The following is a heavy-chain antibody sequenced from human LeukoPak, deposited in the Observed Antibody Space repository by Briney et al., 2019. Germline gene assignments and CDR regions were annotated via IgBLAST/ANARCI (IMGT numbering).Heavy chain of an antibody. CDR1: GFTFSSYG. J-gene: IGHJ4*02. D-gene: IGHD6-13*01. CDR3: AKDRMPGIAALCYFDY. CDR2: IRYDGSNK. Sequence: GGSLRLSCAASGFTFSSYGMHWVRQAPGKGLEWVAFIRYDGSNKYYADSVKGRFTISRDNSKNTLYLQMNSLRAEDTAVYYCAKDRMPGIAALCYFDYWGQGTLVTVSS. V-gene: IGHV3-30*02.